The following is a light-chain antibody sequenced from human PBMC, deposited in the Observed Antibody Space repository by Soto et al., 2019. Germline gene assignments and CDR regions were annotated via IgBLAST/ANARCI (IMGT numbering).Light chain of an antibody. V-gene: IGKV3-20*01. CDR1: QTINSG. J-gene: IGKJ2*01. CDR3: QQYGGSPYT. Sequence: EIVLTQSPGTLSLSPGERATLSCRASQTINSGLAWYQHKRGQAPRLLIYGVSVRAIGIPDRFGGSGSGTDFTLTISRLEPEDFAVYFCQQYGGSPYTFGQGTTGDIK. CDR2: GVS.